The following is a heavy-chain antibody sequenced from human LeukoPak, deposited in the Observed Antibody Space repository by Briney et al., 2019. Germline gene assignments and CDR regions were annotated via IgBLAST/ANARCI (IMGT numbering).Heavy chain of an antibody. CDR3: AKELVYYDSSGYSGYYFDY. V-gene: IGHV3-23*01. CDR1: GFTFSSYA. Sequence: GGSLRLSCAASGFTFSSYAMSWVRQAPGKGLEWVSAMSGSGGSTYYADSVKGRFTISRDNSKNTLYLQMNSLRAEDTAVYYCAKELVYYDSSGYSGYYFDYWGQGTLVTVSS. J-gene: IGHJ4*02. D-gene: IGHD3-22*01. CDR2: MSGSGGST.